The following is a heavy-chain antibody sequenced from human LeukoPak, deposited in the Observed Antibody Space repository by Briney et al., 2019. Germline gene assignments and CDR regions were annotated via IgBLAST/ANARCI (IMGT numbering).Heavy chain of an antibody. Sequence: GASVKVSCKASGYTFTGYYMHWVRQAPGQGLEWMGWINPNSGGTNYAQKFQGRVTMTRDTSISTAYMELSRLISDDTAVYYCAILLWFGELLSRGGSYWGQGTLVTVSS. CDR3: AILLWFGELLSRGGSY. V-gene: IGHV1-2*02. J-gene: IGHJ4*02. CDR1: GYTFTGYY. CDR2: INPNSGGT. D-gene: IGHD3-10*01.